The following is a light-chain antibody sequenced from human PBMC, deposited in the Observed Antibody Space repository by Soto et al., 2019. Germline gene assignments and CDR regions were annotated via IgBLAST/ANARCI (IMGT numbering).Light chain of an antibody. V-gene: IGKV3-20*01. Sequence: EIVLTQSPGTLSLSPGERATLSCRASQSVASSYLAWYQQKPGPAPRLVIHGASSRATGIPDRFSGSGSGTDFILTISRLEPEDFAVYYCQQYGNSHFTFGPGTKVDIK. CDR2: GAS. CDR3: QQYGNSHFT. J-gene: IGKJ3*01. CDR1: QSVASSY.